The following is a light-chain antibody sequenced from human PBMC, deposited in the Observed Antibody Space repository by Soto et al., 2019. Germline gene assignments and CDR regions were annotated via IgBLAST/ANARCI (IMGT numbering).Light chain of an antibody. Sequence: PGERATLSCRAGQSVDSSYLAWYQQKPGQAPRLLIYGASSRAPGIPDRFSGSGSGTDFTLTISRLAPEDFAVYYCQEYGDSSWTFGQGTKVDIK. CDR1: QSVDSSY. CDR3: QEYGDSSWT. V-gene: IGKV3-20*01. J-gene: IGKJ1*01. CDR2: GAS.